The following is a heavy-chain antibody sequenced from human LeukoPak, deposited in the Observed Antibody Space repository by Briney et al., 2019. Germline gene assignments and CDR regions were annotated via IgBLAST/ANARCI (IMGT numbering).Heavy chain of an antibody. V-gene: IGHV3-7*01. J-gene: IGHJ4*02. CDR3: ARDSTPLRFLEWSSYYFDY. CDR1: GFTFSSYW. CDR2: IKQDGSEK. D-gene: IGHD3-3*01. Sequence: PGGSLRLSCAASGFTFSSYWMSWVRQAPGKGLEWVGNIKQDGSEKYYVDSVKGRFTISRDNAKNSLYLQMNSLRAEDTAVYYCARDSTPLRFLEWSSYYFDYWGQGTLVTVSS.